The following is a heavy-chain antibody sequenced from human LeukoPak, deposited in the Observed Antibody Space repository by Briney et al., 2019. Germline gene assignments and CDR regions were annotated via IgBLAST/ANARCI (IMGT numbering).Heavy chain of an antibody. CDR2: INGDGIST. CDR1: GFTFSTYF. CDR3: ARGEYGSGNQGGIFDY. Sequence: QSGGSLRLSCAASGFTFSTYFMHWVRQAPGKGLVWVSRINGDGISTTYADSVMGRFTISRDNAKNTLYLQMNSLRAEDTAVYYCARGEYGSGNQGGIFDYWGQGTLVTVSS. J-gene: IGHJ4*02. D-gene: IGHD3-10*01. V-gene: IGHV3-74*01.